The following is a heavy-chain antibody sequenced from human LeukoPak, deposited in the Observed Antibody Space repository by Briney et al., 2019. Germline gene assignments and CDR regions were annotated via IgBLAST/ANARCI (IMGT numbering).Heavy chain of an antibody. J-gene: IGHJ4*02. CDR1: GGSYSGYY. D-gene: IGHD1-26*01. CDR2: INHSGST. Sequence: SETLSLTCAVYGGSYSGYYWSWIRQPPGKGLEWIGEINHSGSTNYNPSLKSRVTISVDTSKNQFSLKLSSVTAADTAVYYCARGRYSGSYRFDYWGQGTLVTVSS. V-gene: IGHV4-34*01. CDR3: ARGRYSGSYRFDY.